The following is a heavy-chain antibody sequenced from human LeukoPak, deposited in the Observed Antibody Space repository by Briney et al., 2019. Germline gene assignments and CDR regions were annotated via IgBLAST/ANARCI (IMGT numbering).Heavy chain of an antibody. CDR3: AKVAGDRLDS. CDR2: ISANNGKT. J-gene: IGHJ4*02. Sequence: ASVKVSCKASGYTFSTYGFCWVRQAPGHGLEWMGWISANNGKTNVAQKFQGRVTMTTDTSTTTAYMELTSLRPDDTAVYYCAKVAGDRLDSWGQGTLVTVSS. CDR1: GYTFSTYG. V-gene: IGHV1-18*01. D-gene: IGHD6-13*01.